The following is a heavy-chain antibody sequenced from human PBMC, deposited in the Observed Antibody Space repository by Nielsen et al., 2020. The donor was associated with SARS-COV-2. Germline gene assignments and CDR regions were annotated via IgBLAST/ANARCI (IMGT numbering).Heavy chain of an antibody. J-gene: IGHJ4*02. D-gene: IGHD2-8*02. CDR1: GFTFSSSG. V-gene: IGHV3-30-3*01. CDR2: TSDDGTDK. Sequence: GESLKISCAASGFTFSSSGMHWVRQAPGKGLEWVAATSDDGTDKYYADSVKGRFTISRDNSKNTLYLQMNNLRADDTAVYYCARERLVDVDYWGQGTLVTVSS. CDR3: ARERLVDVDY.